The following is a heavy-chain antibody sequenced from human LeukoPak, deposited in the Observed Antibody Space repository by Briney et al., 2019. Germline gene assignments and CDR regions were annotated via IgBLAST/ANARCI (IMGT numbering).Heavy chain of an antibody. CDR1: GFTFKLYW. CDR3: ARYNADSSAYWVNYYFDL. Sequence: GGSLRLSCAASGFTFKLYWMHWVRQVPGRGPVWVSRINHDGSDTIYADSVRGRFTISRDDAKNTLYLQMNSLSAEDTAVYYCARYNADSSAYWVNYYFDLWGRGTLVTVSS. V-gene: IGHV3-74*01. J-gene: IGHJ2*01. D-gene: IGHD3-22*01. CDR2: INHDGSDT.